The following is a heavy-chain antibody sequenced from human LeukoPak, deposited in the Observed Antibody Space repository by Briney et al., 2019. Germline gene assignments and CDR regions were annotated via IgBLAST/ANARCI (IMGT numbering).Heavy chain of an antibody. Sequence: ASVKVSCKASGGTFSSYAISWVRQAPGQGLEWMGGIIPIFGTANYAQKFQGRVTITADESTSTAYMELSSLRSEDTAVYYCAMNRYYYDSSGYYFDYWGQGTLVTVS. CDR1: GGTFSSYA. J-gene: IGHJ4*02. CDR3: AMNRYYYDSSGYYFDY. D-gene: IGHD3-22*01. CDR2: IIPIFGTA. V-gene: IGHV1-69*01.